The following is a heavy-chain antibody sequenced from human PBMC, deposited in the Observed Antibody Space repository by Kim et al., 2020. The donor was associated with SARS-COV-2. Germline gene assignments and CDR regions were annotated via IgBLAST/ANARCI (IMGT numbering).Heavy chain of an antibody. CDR1: GFTFGDYA. CDR2: ISWNSGSI. D-gene: IGHD3-10*01. CDR3: AKDTQWFGELWSDAFDI. V-gene: IGHV3-9*01. Sequence: GGSLRLSCAASGFTFGDYAMHWVRQAPGKGLEWVSGISWNSGSIGYADSVKGRFTISRDNAKNSLYLQMNSLRAEDTALYYCAKDTQWFGELWSDAFDIWGQGTMVTVSS. J-gene: IGHJ3*02.